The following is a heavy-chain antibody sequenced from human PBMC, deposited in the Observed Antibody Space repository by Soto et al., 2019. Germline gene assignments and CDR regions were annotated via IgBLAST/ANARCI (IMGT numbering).Heavy chain of an antibody. CDR3: TRGAPRPIPNSYFDF. J-gene: IGHJ4*02. V-gene: IGHV4-39*01. D-gene: IGHD1-1*01. CDR2: IYFSGTA. CDR1: GASINNTSYY. Sequence: LQLQESGPGLVKPSETLSLTCSVSGASINNTSYYWGWIRQSPGKGLEWLGNIYFSGTAYSTPSPRSRVSMSIDTSKNQFSLQLYSMPAAFTGVYYCTRGAPRPIPNSYFDFCGQGTLVTVSS.